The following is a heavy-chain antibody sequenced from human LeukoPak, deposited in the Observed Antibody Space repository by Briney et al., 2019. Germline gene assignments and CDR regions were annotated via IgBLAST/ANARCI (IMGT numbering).Heavy chain of an antibody. D-gene: IGHD6-13*01. CDR3: AREAAGFDY. Sequence: GGSLRLSCAASGFTFSSYDMTWVRQAPGKGLEWVANIKQDGSEKYYVDSVKGRFTISRDNAKNSLYLQMNSLRAEDTAVYYCAREAAGFDYWGQGTLVTVSS. CDR2: IKQDGSEK. CDR1: GFTFSSYD. J-gene: IGHJ4*02. V-gene: IGHV3-7*01.